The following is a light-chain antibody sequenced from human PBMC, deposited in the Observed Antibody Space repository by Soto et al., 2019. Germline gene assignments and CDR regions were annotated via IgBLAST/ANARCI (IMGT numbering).Light chain of an antibody. V-gene: IGKV3-15*01. CDR1: QSMGSN. J-gene: IGKJ1*01. Sequence: ILMTQSPATMSVSHGEIAILSCRASQSMGSNVAWYQQKPGQAPRLLIYGASTRAAGIPARFSGSGSGTEFTLTITSLESEDFAVYYCQQFHNWPRTVGQGTKVDI. CDR2: GAS. CDR3: QQFHNWPRT.